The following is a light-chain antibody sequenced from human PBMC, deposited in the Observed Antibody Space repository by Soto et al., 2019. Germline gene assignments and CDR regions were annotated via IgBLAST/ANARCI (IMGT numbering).Light chain of an antibody. J-gene: IGKJ4*01. CDR1: QSISKY. CDR3: QQSDNTALT. V-gene: IGKV1-39*01. Sequence: DIQMTQSPSSLSASVGDRVTITCRASQSISKYLNWYQQRPGGAPKLLIYAASNVHTGVPARFSGSGSGTDFTLTISSLQPEDFATYYCQQSDNTALTFGGGTTVEHK. CDR2: AAS.